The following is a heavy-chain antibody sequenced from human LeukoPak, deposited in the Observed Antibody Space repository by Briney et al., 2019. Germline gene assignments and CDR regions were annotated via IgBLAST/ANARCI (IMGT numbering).Heavy chain of an antibody. V-gene: IGHV3-48*01. J-gene: IGHJ3*02. Sequence: GGSLRLSCAASGFTFSTYSMNWVRQAPGKGLEWVSYISSSGNTIYYADSVKGRFTISRDNAKISLYLQINSLRAEDAAVYYCARDEKNSGTYYDAFDIWGQGTMVTVSS. CDR2: ISSSGNTI. CDR1: GFTFSTYS. CDR3: ARDEKNSGTYYDAFDI. D-gene: IGHD1-26*01.